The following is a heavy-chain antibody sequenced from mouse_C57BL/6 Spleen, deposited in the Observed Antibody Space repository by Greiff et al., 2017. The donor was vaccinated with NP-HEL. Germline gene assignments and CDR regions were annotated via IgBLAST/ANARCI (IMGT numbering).Heavy chain of an antibody. J-gene: IGHJ1*03. CDR2: INPGSGGT. D-gene: IGHD2-3*01. V-gene: IGHV1-54*01. Sequence: QVQLQQSGAELVRPGTSVKVSCKASGYAFTNYLIEWVKQRPGQGLEWIGVINPGSGGTNYNEKFKGKATLTADKSSSTAYRQLSSLTSEDSAVYFCAREGGGLLLYFDVWGTGTTVTVSS. CDR1: GYAFTNYL. CDR3: AREGGGLLLYFDV.